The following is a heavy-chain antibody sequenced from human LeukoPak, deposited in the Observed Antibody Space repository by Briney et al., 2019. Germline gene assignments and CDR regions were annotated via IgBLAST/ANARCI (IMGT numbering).Heavy chain of an antibody. J-gene: IGHJ4*02. CDR2: IKSKTDGGTT. Sequence: GGSLRLSCAASGFTFSNAWMSWVRQAPGKGLEWVGRIKSKTDGGTTDYAAPVKGRFTIPRDDSKNSLYLQMNSLKTEDTAVYYCTTEYSGSYFNDYWGQGTLVTVSS. CDR1: GFTFSNAW. V-gene: IGHV3-15*01. CDR3: TTEYSGSYFNDY. D-gene: IGHD1-26*01.